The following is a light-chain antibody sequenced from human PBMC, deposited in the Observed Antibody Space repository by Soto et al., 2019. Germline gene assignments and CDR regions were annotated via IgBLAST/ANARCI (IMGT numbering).Light chain of an antibody. CDR3: QHYHSYPLT. Sequence: IRMHQSPYSLSTTVGFTVPITCLASQDISNYVAWFQQRPGQAPKSLIYAASSLQSGVTSKFSGSGSGTHFTLTINSLQPEDFATYYCQHYHSYPLTFGGGAKVAIK. CDR1: QDISNY. J-gene: IGKJ4*01. V-gene: IGKV1-16*02. CDR2: AAS.